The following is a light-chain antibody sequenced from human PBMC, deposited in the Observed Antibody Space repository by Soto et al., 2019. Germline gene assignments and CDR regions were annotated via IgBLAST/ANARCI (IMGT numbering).Light chain of an antibody. CDR3: SSYTSSSTLVV. CDR1: SRDVGGYNY. V-gene: IGLV2-14*01. J-gene: IGLJ2*01. CDR2: EVS. Sequence: QSALTQPASVSGSPGQSITISCTGTSRDVGGYNYVSWYQQHPGKAPKLMIYEVSNRLSGVSNRFSGSKSGNTASLTISGLQAEDEADYYCSSYTSSSTLVVFGGGTKLTVL.